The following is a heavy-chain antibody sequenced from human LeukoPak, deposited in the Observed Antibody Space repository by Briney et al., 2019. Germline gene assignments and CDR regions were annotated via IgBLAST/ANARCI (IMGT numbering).Heavy chain of an antibody. Sequence: GGSLRLSCAASGFTFSAFGMNWVRQAPGKGLEWVSTITKSGDSTYYVDSVKGRFTISRDNSKNTLYLQMNSLRAEDTAVYYCAKPPERVRGVIILYDYWGQGTLVTVSS. V-gene: IGHV3-23*01. CDR3: AKPPERVRGVIILYDY. J-gene: IGHJ4*02. CDR2: ITKSGDST. CDR1: GFTFSAFG. D-gene: IGHD3-10*01.